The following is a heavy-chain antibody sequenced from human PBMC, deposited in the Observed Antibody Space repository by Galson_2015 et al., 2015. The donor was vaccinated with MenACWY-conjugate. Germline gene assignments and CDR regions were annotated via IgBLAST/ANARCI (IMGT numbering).Heavy chain of an antibody. D-gene: IGHD1-14*01. CDR3: ARFPRTPGKYPDY. J-gene: IGHJ4*02. V-gene: IGHV3-11*06. CDR1: GFTFSDYY. CDR2: ISTRSST. Sequence: SLRLSCAASGFTFSDYYMSWVRQAPGKGLECVSYISTRSSTNYPDSVQGRFTISRDNAKNSVYLQMDSLRAEDTTVYYCARFPRTPGKYPDYWGQGTPVTVSS.